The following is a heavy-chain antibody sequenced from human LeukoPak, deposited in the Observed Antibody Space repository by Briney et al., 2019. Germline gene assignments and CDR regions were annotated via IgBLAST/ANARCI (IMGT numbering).Heavy chain of an antibody. J-gene: IGHJ6*02. D-gene: IGHD1-26*01. Sequence: SQTLSFTCAISGDSVSSNSAAWSWIRQSPSRGLEWLGRTYYRSKWYNDYAVSVKSRITINPDTSKNQFSLQLNSVTPEDTAVYYCARDQEHYYYGMDVWGQGTTVTVSS. V-gene: IGHV6-1*01. CDR1: GDSVSSNSAA. CDR3: ARDQEHYYYGMDV. CDR2: TYYRSKWYN.